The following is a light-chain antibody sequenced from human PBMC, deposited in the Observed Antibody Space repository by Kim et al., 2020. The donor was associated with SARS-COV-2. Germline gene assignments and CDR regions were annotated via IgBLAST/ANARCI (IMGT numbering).Light chain of an antibody. V-gene: IGKV3-20*01. CDR1: QSVSSSY. Sequence: SPGERATLSCRASQSVSSSYLAWYQQKPGQAPRLLIYGASSRATGIPDRFSGSGSGTDFTLTISRLEPEDFAVYYCQQYDSSPWTFGQGTKVEIK. CDR3: QQYDSSPWT. J-gene: IGKJ1*01. CDR2: GAS.